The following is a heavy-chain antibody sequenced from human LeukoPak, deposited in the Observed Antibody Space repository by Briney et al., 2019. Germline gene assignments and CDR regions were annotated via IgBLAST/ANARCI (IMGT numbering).Heavy chain of an antibody. Sequence: PGRSLRLSCAASGFTFDDYAMHWVRQAPGKGLVWVSRINGDGSTTSYADFVKGGFTISRDNAKNTLYLQMNSLRAEDTAVYYCATGNYYDSRGYYTFGHWGQGTLVTVSS. V-gene: IGHV3-74*01. J-gene: IGHJ1*01. D-gene: IGHD3-22*01. CDR1: GFTFDDYA. CDR2: INGDGSTT. CDR3: ATGNYYDSRGYYTFGH.